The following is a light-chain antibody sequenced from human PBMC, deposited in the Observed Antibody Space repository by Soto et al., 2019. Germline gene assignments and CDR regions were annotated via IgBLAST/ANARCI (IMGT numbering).Light chain of an antibody. V-gene: IGLV1-40*01. CDR3: QSYDSSLSGSV. CDR2: HNN. J-gene: IGLJ2*01. CDR1: SSNIGAGYD. Sequence: QSVLTQPPSVSGAPGQRVTISCTGNSSNIGAGYDVHWYQQFPGAAPKLLIHHNNNRPSGVPDRFSGSKSGTSASLAITGLQAEDEADYYCQSYDSSLSGSVFGGGTKLTVL.